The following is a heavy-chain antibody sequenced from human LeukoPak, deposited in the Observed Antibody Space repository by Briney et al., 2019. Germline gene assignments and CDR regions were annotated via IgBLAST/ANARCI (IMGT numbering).Heavy chain of an antibody. CDR3: ARDSAAGLGSDY. CDR2: IDPSGGST. D-gene: IGHD6-13*01. J-gene: IGHJ4*02. CDR1: GYTFTSYY. Sequence: ASVKVSCKASGYTFTSYYMHWVRQAPGQGLEWMGIIDPSGGSTSYAQKFQGRVTMTRDTSTSTVYMELSSLRSEDTAVYYCARDSAAGLGSDYWGQGTLVTVSS. V-gene: IGHV1-46*01.